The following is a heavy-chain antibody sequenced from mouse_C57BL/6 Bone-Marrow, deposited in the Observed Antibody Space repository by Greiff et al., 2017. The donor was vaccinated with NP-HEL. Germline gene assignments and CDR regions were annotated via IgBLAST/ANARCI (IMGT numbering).Heavy chain of an antibody. J-gene: IGHJ4*01. CDR1: GFNIKNTY. Sequence: VQLQQSVAELVRPGASVKLSCTASGFNIKNTYMHWVKQRPEQGLEWIGRIDPANGNTKYAPKFQGKATITADTSSNTAYLQLSSLTSEDTAIYYCDGGGYGNYVLYAMDYWGQGTSVTVSS. V-gene: IGHV14-3*01. CDR2: IDPANGNT. D-gene: IGHD2-1*01. CDR3: DGGGYGNYVLYAMDY.